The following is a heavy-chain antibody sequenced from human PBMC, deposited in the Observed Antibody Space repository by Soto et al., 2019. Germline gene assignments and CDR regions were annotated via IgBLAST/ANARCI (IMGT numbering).Heavy chain of an antibody. J-gene: IGHJ6*02. CDR2: FDPEDGET. Sequence: ASVKVSCKVSGYTLTELSMHWVRQAPGKGLEWMGGFDPEDGETIYAQKFQGRVTMTEDTSTDTAYMELSSLRSEDTAVYYCATVRYCSSTSCSRNYYYYGMDVWGQGTTVTVSS. V-gene: IGHV1-24*01. D-gene: IGHD2-2*01. CDR1: GYTLTELS. CDR3: ATVRYCSSTSCSRNYYYYGMDV.